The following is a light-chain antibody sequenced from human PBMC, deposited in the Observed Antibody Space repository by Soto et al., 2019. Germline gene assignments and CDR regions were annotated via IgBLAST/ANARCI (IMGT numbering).Light chain of an antibody. CDR3: AQDYILPRT. CDR2: AAS. Sequence: AIKMYQFPSSLSASMGDRVTIACRSSQGIRDELGWYQQKPGKAPKLLIYAASNLQSGVPSRFSGSGSGTDFTLIISSLQPEDFATYYCAQDYILPRTFGQR. V-gene: IGKV1-6*01. J-gene: IGKJ1*01. CDR1: QGIRDE.